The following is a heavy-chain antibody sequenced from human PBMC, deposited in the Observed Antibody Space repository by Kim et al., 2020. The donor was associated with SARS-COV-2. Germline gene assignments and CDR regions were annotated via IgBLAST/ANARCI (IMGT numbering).Heavy chain of an antibody. CDR3: AKGGRLWFGEGEFDP. J-gene: IGHJ5*02. V-gene: IGHV3-9*01. Sequence: GGSLRLSCAASGFTFDDYAMHWVRQAPGKGLEWVSGISWNSGSIGYADSVKGRFTISRDNAKNSLYLQMNSLRAEDTALYYCAKGGRLWFGEGEFDPWGQGTLVTVSS. D-gene: IGHD3-10*01. CDR1: GFTFDDYA. CDR2: ISWNSGSI.